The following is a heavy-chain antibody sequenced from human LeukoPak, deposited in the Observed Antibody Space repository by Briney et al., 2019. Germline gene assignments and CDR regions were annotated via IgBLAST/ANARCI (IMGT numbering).Heavy chain of an antibody. Sequence: SETLSLTCTVSGGSISSYYWSWIRQPAGKGLEWIGRIYTSGSTNYNPSLKSRVTMSVDTSKNQFSLKLSSVTAADTAVYYCAREALYYDILTGYFLAAAFDIWGQGTMVTVSS. CDR2: IYTSGST. CDR3: AREALYYDILTGYFLAAAFDI. V-gene: IGHV4-4*07. J-gene: IGHJ3*02. D-gene: IGHD3-9*01. CDR1: GGSISSYY.